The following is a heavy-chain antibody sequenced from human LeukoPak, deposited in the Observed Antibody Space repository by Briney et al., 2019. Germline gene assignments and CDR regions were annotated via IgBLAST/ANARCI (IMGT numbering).Heavy chain of an antibody. CDR2: IFHTGNT. CDR3: ARGHWGYDY. J-gene: IGHJ4*02. CDR1: GGSVSGYY. V-gene: IGHV4-59*02. Sequence: SETLSLTCTVSGGSVSGYYWSWIRQPPGNGLEWIGYIFHTGNTNYNPSLRSRVTISVDTSKNQFSLKLTSVTAADTAVYYCARGHWGYDYWGQGALVTVSS. D-gene: IGHD7-27*01.